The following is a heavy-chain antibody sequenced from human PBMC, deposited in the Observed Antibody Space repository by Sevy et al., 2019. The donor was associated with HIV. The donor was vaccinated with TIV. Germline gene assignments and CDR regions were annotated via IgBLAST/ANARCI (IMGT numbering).Heavy chain of an antibody. CDR1: GFTFSSYA. CDR3: AKEGELLRGSSYYFDY. V-gene: IGHV3-23*01. D-gene: IGHD1-26*01. CDR2: ISGSGGST. J-gene: IGHJ4*02. Sequence: GSLRLSCAASGFTFSSYAMSWVRQAPGKGLEWVSTISGSGGSTYYAASVKGRFTISRDNSKNTLYLQLNSLRAEDTAVYYCAKEGELLRGSSYYFDYWGQGTLVTVSS.